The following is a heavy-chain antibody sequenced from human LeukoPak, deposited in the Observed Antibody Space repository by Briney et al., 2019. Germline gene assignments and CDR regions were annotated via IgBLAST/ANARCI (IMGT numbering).Heavy chain of an antibody. Sequence: GGSLRLSCAASGFTFSRYGMHWVRQAPGKGLEWVAFIRYDGSNKYYTDSVKGRFTISRDNSKNTLYLQMNGLRVEDTAVYYCARDGLAVTTFEYFFDYWGQGTLVTVS. CDR1: GFTFSRYG. J-gene: IGHJ4*02. D-gene: IGHD4-11*01. CDR2: IRYDGSNK. CDR3: ARDGLAVTTFEYFFDY. V-gene: IGHV3-30*02.